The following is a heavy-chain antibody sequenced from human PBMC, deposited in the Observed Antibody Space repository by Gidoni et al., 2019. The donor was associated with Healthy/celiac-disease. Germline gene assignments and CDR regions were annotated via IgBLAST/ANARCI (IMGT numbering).Heavy chain of an antibody. CDR1: GFTFSKAW. Sequence: EVQLVESGGGLVKPGGSLRLSCAASGFTFSKAWMSWVGQAPGKGLEWVGRIKSKTDGGTTDYAAPVKGRFTISRDDSKNTLYLQMNSLKTEDTAVYYCSSVGYGSGTGWFDPWGQGTLVTVSS. J-gene: IGHJ5*02. CDR3: SSVGYGSGTGWFDP. CDR2: IKSKTDGGTT. V-gene: IGHV3-15*01. D-gene: IGHD3-10*01.